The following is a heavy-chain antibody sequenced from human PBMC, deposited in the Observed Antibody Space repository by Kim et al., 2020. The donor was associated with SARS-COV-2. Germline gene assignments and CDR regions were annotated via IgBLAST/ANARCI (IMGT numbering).Heavy chain of an antibody. CDR3: VKRRTGLAVAGYYFDY. J-gene: IGHJ4*02. V-gene: IGHV3-23*01. CDR1: GFTFSSYA. CDR2: ISGSGGST. Sequence: GGSLRLSCAASGFTFSSYAMSWVRQAPGKGLEWVSAISGSGGSTYYADSVKGRFTISRDNSKNTLYLQMNSLRAEDTAVYYCVKRRTGLAVAGYYFDYWGQGTLVTVSS. D-gene: IGHD6-19*01.